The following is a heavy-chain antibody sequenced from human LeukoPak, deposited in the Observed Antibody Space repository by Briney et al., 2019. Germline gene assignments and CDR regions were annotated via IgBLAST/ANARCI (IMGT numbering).Heavy chain of an antibody. V-gene: IGHV3-7*04. CDR1: GFTFINHW. CDR3: ARANAMDV. J-gene: IGHJ6*02. Sequence: GGSLRLSCAASGFTFINHWMTWVRQAPGEGTEWVANINQDGSERYYVDSVKGRFTISRDNAKNSLYLQMNSLRLEDTALYYCARANAMDVWGQGTTVTVSS. CDR2: INQDGSER.